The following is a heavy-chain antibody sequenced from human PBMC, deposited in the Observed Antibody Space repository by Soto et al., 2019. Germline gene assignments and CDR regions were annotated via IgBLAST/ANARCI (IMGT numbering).Heavy chain of an antibody. CDR3: PRILDCSGGRCYRLGP. V-gene: IGHV1-18*01. D-gene: IGHD2-15*01. J-gene: IGHJ5*02. Sequence: ASVKVACKASGYTLTNYGVSWGRQAPGQGLAWMGWISAYNGNTNYAQKLQGRVTMSTDTSTSPAYMELRTLRSDDTAVPHYPRILDCSGGRCYRLGPCGQGTLVTVSS. CDR2: ISAYNGNT. CDR1: GYTLTNYG.